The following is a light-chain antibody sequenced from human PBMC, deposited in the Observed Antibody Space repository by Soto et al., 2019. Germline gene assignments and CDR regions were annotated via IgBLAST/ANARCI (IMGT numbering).Light chain of an antibody. CDR1: NNDVGVWSH. J-gene: IGLJ2*01. Sequence: QSALTQPASVSGSPGQLVTISCTGTNNDVGVWSHVSWYQQHPGKPPKVIIYEVSKWPSGVSKRFSGSKSGNTASLTISGLQAEDEADYYCCSYAGDSAFIFGGGTKVTVL. V-gene: IGLV2-23*02. CDR2: EVS. CDR3: CSYAGDSAFI.